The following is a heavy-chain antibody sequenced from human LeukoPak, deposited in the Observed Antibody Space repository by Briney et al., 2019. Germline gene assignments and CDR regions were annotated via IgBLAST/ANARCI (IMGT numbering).Heavy chain of an antibody. V-gene: IGHV3-11*01. CDR2: ISSSGSTI. Sequence: PGGSLRLSCAASGFTFSGFSMSWVRQSPTKGLEWVSYISSSGSTIYYADSVKGRFTISRDNAKNSLYLQMNSLRAEDTAVYYCARDQHDSPFDYWGQGTLVTVSS. CDR1: GFTFSGFS. CDR3: ARDQHDSPFDY. D-gene: IGHD3-22*01. J-gene: IGHJ4*02.